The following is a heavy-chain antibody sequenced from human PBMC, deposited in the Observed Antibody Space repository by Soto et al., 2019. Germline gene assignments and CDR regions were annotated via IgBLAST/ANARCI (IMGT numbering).Heavy chain of an antibody. CDR3: ARGIDHYASGSFSQGDY. CDR2: ISSNGNTI. J-gene: IGHJ4*02. CDR1: GFTFRDYY. Sequence: QVQLVESGGDLVKPGGSLRLSCAAFGFTFRDYYMNWIRQVPGKGLEWVAHISSNGNTIYYAESVKGRFTISRDNAKNSLDLQMNRLRAEDTAVYYCARGIDHYASGSFSQGDYWGLGTLVTVSS. V-gene: IGHV3-11*01. D-gene: IGHD3-10*01.